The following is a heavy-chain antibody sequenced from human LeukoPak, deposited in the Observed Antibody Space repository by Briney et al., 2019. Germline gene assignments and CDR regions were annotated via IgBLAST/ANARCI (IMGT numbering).Heavy chain of an antibody. CDR3: AKTSDYYGSGIGHYMDV. CDR2: ISGSGGSS. D-gene: IGHD3-10*01. V-gene: IGHV3-23*01. Sequence: GGSLRLSCAASGFTFSSYAMSWVRQAPGKGLEWVSAISGSGGSSYYADSVKGRFTISRDNSKNTLYLQMNSLRAEDTAVYYCAKTSDYYGSGIGHYMDVWGKGTTVTVSS. CDR1: GFTFSSYA. J-gene: IGHJ6*03.